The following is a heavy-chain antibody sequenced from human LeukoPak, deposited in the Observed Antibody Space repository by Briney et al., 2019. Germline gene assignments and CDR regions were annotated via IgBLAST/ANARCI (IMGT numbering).Heavy chain of an antibody. Sequence: SVKVSCKASGGTFSSYAISWVRQAPGQGLEWMGGIIPIFGTANYAQKFQGRVTITADESTSTAYMELSSLRSEDTAVYYCARAGTPYYYDSSGYYYFDYWGQGTLVTVSS. CDR3: ARAGTPYYYDSSGYYYFDY. J-gene: IGHJ4*02. D-gene: IGHD3-22*01. CDR2: IIPIFGTA. CDR1: GGTFSSYA. V-gene: IGHV1-69*01.